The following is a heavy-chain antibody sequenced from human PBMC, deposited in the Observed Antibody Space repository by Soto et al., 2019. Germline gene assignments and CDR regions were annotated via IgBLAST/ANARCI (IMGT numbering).Heavy chain of an antibody. CDR2: ISRSGTT. D-gene: IGHD6-19*01. Sequence: SETLSLTCAVTGGSISSSNWWTWVRQPPGEGLEWVGEISRSGTTNYKPSLKSRVSISVDKSKNEFSLNLGSVTAADTAMYYCARDSASSGVFTWGQGTMVTVSS. CDR1: GGSISSSNW. V-gene: IGHV4-4*02. J-gene: IGHJ3*01. CDR3: ARDSASSGVFT.